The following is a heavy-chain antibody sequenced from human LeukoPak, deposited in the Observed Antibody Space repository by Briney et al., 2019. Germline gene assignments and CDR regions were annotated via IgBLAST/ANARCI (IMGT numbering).Heavy chain of an antibody. CDR3: ARLPYRGRFGDYLFDY. V-gene: IGHV4-59*08. CDR2: VYYSGST. Sequence: SETLSLTCTVSGGSISSYYWSWIRQPPGKGLEWIGYVYYSGSTNYNPSLKSRVTISVDTSKNQFSLKLSSVTAADTAVYYCARLPYRGRFGDYLFDYWGQETLVTVPS. CDR1: GGSISSYY. D-gene: IGHD3-10*01. J-gene: IGHJ4*02.